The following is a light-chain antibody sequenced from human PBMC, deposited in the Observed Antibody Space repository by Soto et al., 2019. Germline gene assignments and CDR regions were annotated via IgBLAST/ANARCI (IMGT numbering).Light chain of an antibody. CDR2: GAS. CDR1: QAIRND. J-gene: IGKJ1*01. Sequence: AIPMTQSPSSLSASVGDRVTITCRASQAIRNDLGWYHQKPGKAPNLLIYGASSLESGVPSRFSGSGSGTDFTLTISSLQPEDFGTYYCLQDYSYPRTFGQGTKVEIK. CDR3: LQDYSYPRT. V-gene: IGKV1-6*01.